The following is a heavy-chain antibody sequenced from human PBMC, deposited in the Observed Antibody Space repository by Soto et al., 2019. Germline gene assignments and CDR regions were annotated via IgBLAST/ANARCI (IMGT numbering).Heavy chain of an antibody. CDR2: IIPIFGTA. Sequence: QVQLVQSGAEVKKPGSSLKVSCKASGGTFSSYAISWVRQAPGQGLEWMGGIIPIFGTANYAQKFQGRVTITADESTSTAYMELSSLRSEDTAVYYCARGPRSLTFGGVIVAPFDYWGQGTLVTVSS. CDR1: GGTFSSYA. CDR3: ARGPRSLTFGGVIVAPFDY. D-gene: IGHD3-16*02. J-gene: IGHJ4*02. V-gene: IGHV1-69*01.